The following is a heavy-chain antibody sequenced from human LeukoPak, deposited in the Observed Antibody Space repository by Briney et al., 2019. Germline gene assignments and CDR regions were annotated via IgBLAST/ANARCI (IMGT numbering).Heavy chain of an antibody. CDR2: ISSSSAFI. Sequence: GGSLRLSCAASGFTFSSYSMNWVRQAPGKGLEWVSVISSSSAFIYYADSVKGRFTISRDNAKNSLYLQMNSLRAEDTAVYYCATSRNVGEHAFDIWGQGTRVTVSS. CDR1: GFTFSSYS. D-gene: IGHD3-10*02. V-gene: IGHV3-21*01. CDR3: ATSRNVGEHAFDI. J-gene: IGHJ3*02.